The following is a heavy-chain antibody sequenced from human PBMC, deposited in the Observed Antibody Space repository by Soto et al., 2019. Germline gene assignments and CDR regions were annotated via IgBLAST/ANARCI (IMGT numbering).Heavy chain of an antibody. CDR1: GFSLTTSGVN. Sequence: QITLKESGPALVKPTQTLTLTCTFSGFSLTTSGVNVGWIRQPPGKALEWLALIYWDDDKRYSPSLKSRLTIAKDTSKNQVVLTMTDMDSVDTATYYCTHIDYNNWFDPWGQGTLVTVSS. CDR2: IYWDDDK. D-gene: IGHD4-4*01. J-gene: IGHJ5*02. CDR3: THIDYNNWFDP. V-gene: IGHV2-5*02.